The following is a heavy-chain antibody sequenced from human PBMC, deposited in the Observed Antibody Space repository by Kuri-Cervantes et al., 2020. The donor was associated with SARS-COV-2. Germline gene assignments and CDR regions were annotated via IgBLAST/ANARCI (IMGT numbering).Heavy chain of an antibody. Sequence: GGSLKISCAASGFTLGNHGMHWVRQAPGKGLEWLAVISTDGTITHYADSVKGRFTISRDNSKSTLYLEMNSLRDEDTGVYYCAKETGAAGSSWMSYFDNWGLGTQVTVSS. J-gene: IGHJ4*02. V-gene: IGHV3-30*18. CDR1: GFTLGNHG. CDR3: AKETGAAGSSWMSYFDN. CDR2: ISTDGTIT. D-gene: IGHD6-13*01.